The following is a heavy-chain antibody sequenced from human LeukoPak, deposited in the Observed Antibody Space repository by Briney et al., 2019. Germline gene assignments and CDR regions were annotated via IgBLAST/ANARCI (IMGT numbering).Heavy chain of an antibody. J-gene: IGHJ3*02. V-gene: IGHV3-23*01. CDR2: ISGSGGST. D-gene: IGHD3-16*01. CDR3: AGRDNDDVWGGYDRSPPEGLDM. Sequence: GGSLRLSCAASGFTFSSYAMSWVRQAPGKGLEWVSAISGSGGSTYYADSVKGRFTISRDNSKNTLYLQMNSLKAEDTAVYYCAGRDNDDVWGGYDRSPPEGLDMWGQGTMVTVSS. CDR1: GFTFSSYA.